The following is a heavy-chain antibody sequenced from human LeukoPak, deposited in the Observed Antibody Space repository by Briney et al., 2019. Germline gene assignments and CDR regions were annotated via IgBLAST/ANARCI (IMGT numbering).Heavy chain of an antibody. D-gene: IGHD5-18*01. CDR1: GYSFTSNW. V-gene: IGHV5-10-1*01. Sequence: GESLKISCKGSGYSFTSNWITWVRQMPGKGLEWMGRIDPSDSYTNYSPSFQGHVTISADKSISTAYLQWSSLKASDTAMYYCARCLGGSSFVCDYWGQGTLVTVSS. CDR3: ARCLGGSSFVCDY. CDR2: IDPSDSYT. J-gene: IGHJ4*02.